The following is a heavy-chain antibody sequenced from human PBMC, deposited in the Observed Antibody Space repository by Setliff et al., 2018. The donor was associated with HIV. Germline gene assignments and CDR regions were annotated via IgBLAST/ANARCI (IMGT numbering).Heavy chain of an antibody. V-gene: IGHV1-18*04. CDR1: GSSFDDYY. D-gene: IGHD1-1*01. J-gene: IGHJ4*02. Sequence: GASVKVSCKASGSSFDDYYIHWVRQAPGQGLEWMGWISAYNGNTNYAQKLQGRVTMTTDTSTSTAYMELRSLRSDDTAVYYCARRARESTALHSDWNDVLFFDYWGQGTLVTVSS. CDR2: ISAYNGNT. CDR3: ARRARESTALHSDWNDVLFFDY.